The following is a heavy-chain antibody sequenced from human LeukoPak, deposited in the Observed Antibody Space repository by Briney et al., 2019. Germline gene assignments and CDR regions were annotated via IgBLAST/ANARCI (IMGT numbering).Heavy chain of an antibody. CDR3: TRYDSSRFVP. V-gene: IGHV3-30*03. CDR2: IAFDGSRK. Sequence: GGSLRLSCAASGFTFSGYGMHWVRQAPGKGLEWVTGIAFDGSRKHYADSVKGRFTISRDNARNTMDLQMNSLRVEDTAVYHCTRYDSSRFVPWGQGTLVIVSS. D-gene: IGHD3-3*01. CDR1: GFTFSGYG. J-gene: IGHJ5*02.